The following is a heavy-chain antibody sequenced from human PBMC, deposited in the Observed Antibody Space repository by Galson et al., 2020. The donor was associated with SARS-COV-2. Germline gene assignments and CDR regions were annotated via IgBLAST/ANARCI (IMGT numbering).Heavy chain of an antibody. J-gene: IGHJ3*02. V-gene: IGHV3-74*01. CDR2: INSDGSST. Sequence: GGSLRLSCAASGFTFSSYWMHWVRQAPGKGLVWVSRINSDGSSTSYADSVKGRFTISRDNAKNTLYLQMNSLRAEDTAVYYCAKEYYYDSSGPLDAFDIWGQGTMVTVSS. D-gene: IGHD3-22*01. CDR1: GFTFSSYW. CDR3: AKEYYYDSSGPLDAFDI.